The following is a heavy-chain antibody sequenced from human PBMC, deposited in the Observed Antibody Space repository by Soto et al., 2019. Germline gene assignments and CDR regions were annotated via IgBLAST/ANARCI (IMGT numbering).Heavy chain of an antibody. CDR3: ARDKTFGGTIGSAFDS. CDR2: IWYDASHK. J-gene: IGHJ4*02. Sequence: QVQVVESGGGVDQPGTSLRLSCAASGFTFNNYGMHWVRQAPGKGLEWVAVIWYDASHKYYADSVKGRFTISRDNSKNTLYLQMSSLRGEDTAVYYCARDKTFGGTIGSAFDSWGQGTLVTVSS. D-gene: IGHD3-16*01. CDR1: GFTFNNYG. V-gene: IGHV3-33*01.